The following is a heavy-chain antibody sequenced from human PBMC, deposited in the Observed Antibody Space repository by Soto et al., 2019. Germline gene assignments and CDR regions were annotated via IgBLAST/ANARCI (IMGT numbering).Heavy chain of an antibody. CDR1: GFTFDDYA. Sequence: EVQLVESGGGLVQPGRSLRLSCAASGFTFDDYAMHWVRQAPGKGLEWVSGISWNSGSIGYADSVKGRFTISRDNAKNSLYLQMNSLRXEDTALYXCAKDXGLVLSFXFDXXGQGTLVTVSS. D-gene: IGHD6-13*01. V-gene: IGHV3-9*01. CDR3: AKDXGLVLSFXFDX. J-gene: IGHJ4*02. CDR2: ISWNSGSI.